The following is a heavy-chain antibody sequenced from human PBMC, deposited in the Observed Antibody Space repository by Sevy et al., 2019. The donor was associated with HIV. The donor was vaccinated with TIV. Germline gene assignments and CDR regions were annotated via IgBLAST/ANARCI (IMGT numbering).Heavy chain of an antibody. CDR3: AKETYFDNTLFDY. J-gene: IGHJ4*02. CDR1: GFTLNNYA. CDR2: ISGSGVST. Sequence: GGSLRLSCAASGFTLNNYAMNWVRQAPGKGLEWVSGISGSGVSTYYADSVKGRFTISRDNCKNTLYLQMNSLRAEDTAVYYCAKETYFDNTLFDYWGQGTLVTVSS. D-gene: IGHD3-22*01. V-gene: IGHV3-23*01.